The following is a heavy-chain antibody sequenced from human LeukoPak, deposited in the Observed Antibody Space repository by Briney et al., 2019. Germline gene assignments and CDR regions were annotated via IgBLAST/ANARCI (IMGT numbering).Heavy chain of an antibody. Sequence: SETLSLTCAVYGGSFSGYYWGWIRQPPGKGLEWIGSIYYSGSTYYNPSLKSRVTISVDTSKNQFSLKLRSVTAAGTAVYFCAKLGWFGEFGNWGQGTLVTVSS. V-gene: IGHV4-39*01. J-gene: IGHJ4*02. CDR1: GGSFSGYY. CDR2: IYYSGST. CDR3: AKLGWFGEFGN. D-gene: IGHD3-10*01.